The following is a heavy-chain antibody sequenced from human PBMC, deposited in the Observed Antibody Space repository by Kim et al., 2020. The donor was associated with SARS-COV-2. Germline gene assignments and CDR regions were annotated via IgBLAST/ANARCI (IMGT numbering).Heavy chain of an antibody. CDR2: IFYSGSI. CDR1: GGSVSSGDHY. D-gene: IGHD1-1*01. CDR3: ARGPSRLNWNYG. Sequence: SEILSLTCTVSGGSVSSGDHYWTWIRQHSGRGLEWIGYIFYSGSIFYNPSLKSRITLSLDTSKNQFSLKLTSMTAADTAVYFCARGPSRLNWNYG. V-gene: IGHV4-31*03. J-gene: IGHJ6*01.